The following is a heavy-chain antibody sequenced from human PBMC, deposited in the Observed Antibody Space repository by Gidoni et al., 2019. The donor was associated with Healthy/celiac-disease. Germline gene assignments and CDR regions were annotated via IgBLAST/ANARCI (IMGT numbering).Heavy chain of an antibody. CDR1: GVTFTSAA. CDR2: IVVGSGHT. CDR3: AAETHSSGYPITGYYYGMDV. J-gene: IGHJ6*02. Sequence: QMQLVQSGPEVKKPGTSVKVSGKASGVTFTSAAVQGVRQALGQRLGWIGGIVVGSGHTNYAQKFQESVTIPRDMSTSTAYMALSSLRSEDTAVYYCAAETHSSGYPITGYYYGMDVWGQGTTVTVSS. D-gene: IGHD3-22*01. V-gene: IGHV1-58*01.